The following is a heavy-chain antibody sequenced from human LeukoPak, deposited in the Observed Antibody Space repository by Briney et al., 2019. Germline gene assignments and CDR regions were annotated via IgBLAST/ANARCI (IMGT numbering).Heavy chain of an antibody. CDR2: IYSDGST. V-gene: IGHV3-66*01. CDR3: ARLTVSGQLDY. D-gene: IGHD6-19*01. Sequence: GGSLRVSCAASGFTVRSNYMNWVRRAPGKGLEWVSVIYSDGSTYYADSVKGRFTISRDFSKNTLYLQMNSLRVEDTAVYYCARLTVSGQLDYSGQGTLVTVSS. J-gene: IGHJ4*02. CDR1: GFTVRSNY.